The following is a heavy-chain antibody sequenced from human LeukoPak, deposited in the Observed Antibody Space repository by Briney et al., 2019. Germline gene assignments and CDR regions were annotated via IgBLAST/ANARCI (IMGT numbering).Heavy chain of an antibody. CDR1: GFTFSSYG. J-gene: IGHJ4*02. CDR2: ISGSGGST. D-gene: IGHD3-22*01. Sequence: PGGSLRLSCAASGFTFSSYGMHWVRQAPGKGLEWVSAISGSGGSTYYADSVKGRFTISRDNSKNTLYLEMSSLRAEDTAVYYCAKDRGRYYDSSGYYWGYYFDSWGQGILVTVST. CDR3: AKDRGRYYDSSGYYWGYYFDS. V-gene: IGHV3-23*01.